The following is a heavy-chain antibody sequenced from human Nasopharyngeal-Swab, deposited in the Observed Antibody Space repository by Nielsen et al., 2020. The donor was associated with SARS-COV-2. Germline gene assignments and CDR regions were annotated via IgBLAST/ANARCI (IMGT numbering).Heavy chain of an antibody. V-gene: IGHV5-51*01. Sequence: VRQKPGKGLEWMGIFYPGDFSTRYSPSFQGQVTLSADKSISTAYLQWSSLRASDSAVYYCARGISGYNNGWLRRSSHYYEMDVWGQGTTVTVSS. CDR3: ARGISGYNNGWLRRSSHYYEMDV. J-gene: IGHJ6*02. CDR2: FYPGDFST. D-gene: IGHD6-19*01.